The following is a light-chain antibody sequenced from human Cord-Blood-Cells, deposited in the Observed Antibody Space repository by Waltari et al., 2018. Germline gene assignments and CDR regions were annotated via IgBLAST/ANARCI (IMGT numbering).Light chain of an antibody. V-gene: IGKV1-5*03. Sequence: DIQMTQSPSTLSASVGDRVTITCRASQSISSWLAWYQQKPWKAPKPLIYKASSLESGVPSRVSGSGSGTEFTLTISSLQPDDFATYYGQQYNSYPYTFGQGTKLEIK. CDR3: QQYNSYPYT. J-gene: IGKJ2*01. CDR1: QSISSW. CDR2: KAS.